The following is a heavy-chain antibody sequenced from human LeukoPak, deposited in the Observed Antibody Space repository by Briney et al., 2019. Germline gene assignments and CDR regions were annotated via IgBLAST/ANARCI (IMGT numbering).Heavy chain of an antibody. V-gene: IGHV1-69*04. D-gene: IGHD6-13*01. CDR1: GGTFSSYA. Sequence: SVKVSCKASGGTFSSYAISWVRQAPGQGLEWMGRIIPILGIANYAQKFQGRVTITADKSTSTAYMELSSLRSEDTAVYYCAREGYSSSWYKGGDYWAREPWSPSPQ. J-gene: IGHJ4*02. CDR2: IIPILGIA. CDR3: AREGYSSSWYKGGDY.